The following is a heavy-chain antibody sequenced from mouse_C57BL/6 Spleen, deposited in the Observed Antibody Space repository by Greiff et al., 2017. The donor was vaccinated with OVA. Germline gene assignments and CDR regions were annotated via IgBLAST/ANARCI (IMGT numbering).Heavy chain of an antibody. V-gene: IGHV1-22*01. J-gene: IGHJ4*01. Sequence: DVQLQESGPELVKPGASVKMSCKASGYTFTDYNMHWVKQSHGKSLEWIGYINPNNGGTSYNQKFKGKATLTVNKSSSTAYMELRSLTSEDSAVYYCARGAYYDYDEGYYYAMDYWGQGTSVTVSS. CDR1: GYTFTDYN. D-gene: IGHD2-4*01. CDR2: INPNNGGT. CDR3: ARGAYYDYDEGYYYAMDY.